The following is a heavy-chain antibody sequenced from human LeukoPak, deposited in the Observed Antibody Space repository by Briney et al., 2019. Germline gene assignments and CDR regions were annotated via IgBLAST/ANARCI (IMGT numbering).Heavy chain of an antibody. J-gene: IGHJ5*02. D-gene: IGHD2-15*01. CDR1: GGSISSYY. CDR3: ARDQGYCSGGSCRNWFDP. Sequence: PSETLSLTCTVPGGSISSYYWSWIRQPAGKGLEWIGRIYTSGSTNYNPSLKSRVTMSVDTSKNQFSLKLSSVTAADTAVYYCARDQGYCSGGSCRNWFDPWGQGTLVTVSS. V-gene: IGHV4-4*07. CDR2: IYTSGST.